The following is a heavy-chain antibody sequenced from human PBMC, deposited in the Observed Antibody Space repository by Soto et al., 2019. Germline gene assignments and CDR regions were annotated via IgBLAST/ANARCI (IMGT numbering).Heavy chain of an antibody. J-gene: IGHJ6*02. CDR2: ISYDGSNK. CDR1: GFTFSSYG. V-gene: IGHV3-30*18. CDR3: AKDRDSSGWFSGYYYGVDV. D-gene: IGHD6-19*01. Sequence: QVQLVASGGGVVQPGRSLRLSCAASGFTFSSYGMHWVRQAPGKGLEWVALISYDGSNKYYADSVKGRFTISRDNSKNTLSLQGSSLRPEDTAVYYCAKDRDSSGWFSGYYYGVDVWGQGTTVTVSS.